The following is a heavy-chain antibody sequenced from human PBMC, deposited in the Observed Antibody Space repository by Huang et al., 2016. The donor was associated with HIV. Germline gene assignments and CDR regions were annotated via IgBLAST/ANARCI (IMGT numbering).Heavy chain of an antibody. CDR3: ASASIAARRWFDP. CDR2: IYYSGST. V-gene: IGHV4-59*01. D-gene: IGHD6-6*01. Sequence: QVQLQESGPGLVKPSETLSLTCTVSGGSMSSYYWSWIRQPPGKGLEWIGYIYYSGSTTYNPSLKGRVTISVDTSKNQFSLRLSSVTAADTAVYYCASASIAARRWFDPWGQGSLVTVSS. J-gene: IGHJ5*02. CDR1: GGSMSSYY.